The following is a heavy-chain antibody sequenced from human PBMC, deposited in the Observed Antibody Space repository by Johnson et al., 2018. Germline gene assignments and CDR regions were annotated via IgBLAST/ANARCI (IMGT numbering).Heavy chain of an antibody. J-gene: IGHJ3*02. CDR2: ISGSGDGT. V-gene: IGHV3-23*01. CDR3: AKEVRYGWGALDI. D-gene: IGHD3-10*01. CDR1: GSTFSTYA. Sequence: VQLQESGGSLVQPGGSLRVSCAASGSTFSTYAMNWVRQTPGKGLEWVSAISGSGDGTYYADSVKGRFTISRDNSKNTLYLQMNSLTAEDTAVYYCAKEVRYGWGALDIWGHGTMVTVSS.